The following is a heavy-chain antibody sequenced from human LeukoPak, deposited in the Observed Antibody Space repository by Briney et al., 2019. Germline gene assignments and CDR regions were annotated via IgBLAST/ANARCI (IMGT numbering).Heavy chain of an antibody. CDR1: GGTFSSYA. V-gene: IGHV1-69*04. CDR3: ASFVYYYGSGSPEYFDY. CDR2: IIPILGIA. J-gene: IGHJ4*02. Sequence: SVKVSCKASGGTFSSYAISWVRQAPGQGLEWMGRIIPILGIANYAQKFQGRVMITADKSTSTAYMELSSLRSEDTAVYYCASFVYYYGSGSPEYFDYWGQGTLVTVSS. D-gene: IGHD3-10*01.